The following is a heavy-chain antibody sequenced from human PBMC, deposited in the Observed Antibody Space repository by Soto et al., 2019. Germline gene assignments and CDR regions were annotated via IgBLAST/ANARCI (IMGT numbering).Heavy chain of an antibody. D-gene: IGHD4-17*01. Sequence: ASVKVSCKASGYTFTSYGISWVRQAPGQGLEWMGWISAYNGNTNYAQKLQGRVTMTTDTSTSTAYMELRSLRSDDTAVYYCARDKSTVTTDWFDPWGQGTLVTVSS. CDR2: ISAYNGNT. V-gene: IGHV1-18*01. CDR3: ARDKSTVTTDWFDP. J-gene: IGHJ5*02. CDR1: GYTFTSYG.